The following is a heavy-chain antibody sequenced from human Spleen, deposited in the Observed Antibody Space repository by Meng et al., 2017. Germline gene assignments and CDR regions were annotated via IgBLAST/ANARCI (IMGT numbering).Heavy chain of an antibody. CDR3: ARGDYYDSSGYYHGRAFDI. V-gene: IGHV4-38-2*02. D-gene: IGHD3-22*01. J-gene: IGHJ3*02. CDR1: GYSISSDYY. CDR2: IYHSGST. Sequence: SETLSLTCTVSGYSISSDYYWGWIRQPPGRGLEWIGSIYHSGSTYYNPSLKSRVTISVDMSKNQFSLKLSSVTAADTAVYYCARGDYYDSSGYYHGRAFDIWGQGTMVTVSS.